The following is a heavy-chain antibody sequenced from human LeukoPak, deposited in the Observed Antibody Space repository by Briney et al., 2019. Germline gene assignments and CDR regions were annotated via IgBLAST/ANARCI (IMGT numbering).Heavy chain of an antibody. Sequence: ASVKVSCKASGYTFTSYYMHWVRQAPGQGLEWMGIINPSGGSTSYAQKFQGRVTMTRDTSTSTVYMELSSLRSEDTAVYYCARDRIAVAGYGDAIDIWGQGTMVTVSS. V-gene: IGHV1-46*03. J-gene: IGHJ3*02. CDR1: GYTFTSYY. CDR2: INPSGGST. CDR3: ARDRIAVAGYGDAIDI. D-gene: IGHD6-19*01.